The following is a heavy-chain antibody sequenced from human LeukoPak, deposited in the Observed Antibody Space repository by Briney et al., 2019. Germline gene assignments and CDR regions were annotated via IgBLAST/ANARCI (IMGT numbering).Heavy chain of an antibody. J-gene: IGHJ4*02. V-gene: IGHV1-69*04. Sequence: WASVKVSCKASGGTFSSYAISWVRQAPGQGLEWMGRIIPILGIANYAQKFQGRVTITADKSTSTAYMELSSLRPEDTAVYYCATLGYCSGGSCYSKLKRSDYWGQGTLVTVSS. CDR2: IIPILGIA. D-gene: IGHD2-15*01. CDR3: ATLGYCSGGSCYSKLKRSDY. CDR1: GGTFSSYA.